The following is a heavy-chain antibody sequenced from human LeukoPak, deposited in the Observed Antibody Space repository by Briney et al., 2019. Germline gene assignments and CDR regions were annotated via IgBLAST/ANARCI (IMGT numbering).Heavy chain of an antibody. CDR2: IRSQANSYAT. D-gene: IGHD4-23*01. CDR1: GFTFSGSY. CDR3: TVAVTGVAAFDT. J-gene: IGHJ3*02. Sequence: GGSLKLSCAASGFTFSGSYIHWVRQASGKGLEWVVRIRSQANSYATTYAASVKGRFTISRDDSKNTAYLQMNSLETEDTAVYYCTVAVTGVAAFDTWGQGTMVTVSS. V-gene: IGHV3-73*01.